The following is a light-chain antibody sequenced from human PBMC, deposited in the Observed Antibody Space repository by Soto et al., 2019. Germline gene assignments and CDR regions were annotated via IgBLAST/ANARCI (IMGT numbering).Light chain of an antibody. Sequence: EIVLTQSPGTLSLSPGERATLSCRASQSVDRYLAWYQQKPGQAPRLLIYDASNRATGIPARFSGSGSGTDFTLTISSLEPEDFAVYYCHQRTNLPITFGQGTRLEI. CDR3: HQRTNLPIT. V-gene: IGKV3-11*01. CDR1: QSVDRY. J-gene: IGKJ5*01. CDR2: DAS.